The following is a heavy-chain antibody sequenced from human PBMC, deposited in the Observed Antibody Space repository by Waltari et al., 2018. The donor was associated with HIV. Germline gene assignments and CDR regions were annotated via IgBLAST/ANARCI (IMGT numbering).Heavy chain of an antibody. CDR1: GYTFGAYN. Sequence: QVQLVQSGTEVRNPGASVTVACRTSGYTFGAYNLHLVRQAPGEGFEWVGWINPGNGDTDYAQKFQGWVTMTKGTSSNTVYLTLNRLRSDDTAIYYCSRSESSTWANLDFWGQGTLVSVSS. J-gene: IGHJ4*02. D-gene: IGHD3-10*01. V-gene: IGHV1-2*04. CDR2: INPGNGDT. CDR3: SRSESSTWANLDF.